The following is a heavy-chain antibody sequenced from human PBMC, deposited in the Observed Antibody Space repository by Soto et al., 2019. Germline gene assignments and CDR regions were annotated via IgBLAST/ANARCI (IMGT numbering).Heavy chain of an antibody. CDR2: MNPNSGNT. CDR1: GYTFTSYD. Sequence: QVQLVQSGAEVKKPGASVKVSCKASGYTFTSYDINWVRQATGQGIEWMGWMNPNSGNTGYAQKFQGRVTMTRNTSRSTAYMELRSLRSEDTAGYYCARSLRFLEWLSFDYYYYGMDVWGQGPTVTVSS. J-gene: IGHJ6*02. CDR3: ARSLRFLEWLSFDYYYYGMDV. V-gene: IGHV1-8*01. D-gene: IGHD3-3*01.